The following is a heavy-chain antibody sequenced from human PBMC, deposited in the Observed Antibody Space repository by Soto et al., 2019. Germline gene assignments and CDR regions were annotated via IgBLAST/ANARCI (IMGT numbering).Heavy chain of an antibody. Sequence: PGGSLRLSCAASGFTFSSYAMHWVRQAPGKGLEWVAVISYDGSNKYYADSVKGRFTISRDNSKNTLYLQMNSLRAEDTAVYYCAKDEKYYYDSSGLFDYWGQGTLVTVSS. CDR1: GFTFSSYA. CDR3: AKDEKYYYDSSGLFDY. CDR2: ISYDGSNK. D-gene: IGHD3-22*01. J-gene: IGHJ4*02. V-gene: IGHV3-30-3*01.